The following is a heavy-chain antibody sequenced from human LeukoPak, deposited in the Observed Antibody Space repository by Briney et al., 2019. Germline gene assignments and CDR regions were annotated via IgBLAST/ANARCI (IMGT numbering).Heavy chain of an antibody. CDR1: GYTLTNLC. CDR2: FDPEDGET. CDR3: APCKDNGNYGGERFDP. D-gene: IGHD1-7*01. V-gene: IGHV1-24*01. Sequence: GASVKVSCKVSGYTLTNLCMRWVRQAPGKGLEWMGGFDPEDGETIYAQKFQGRVTMTEDTSTDTAYMELSSLRSEDTAVYYCAPCKDNGNYGGERFDPWGQGTLVTVSS. J-gene: IGHJ5*02.